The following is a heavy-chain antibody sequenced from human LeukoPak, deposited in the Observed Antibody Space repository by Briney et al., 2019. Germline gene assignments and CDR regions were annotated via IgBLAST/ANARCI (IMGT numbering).Heavy chain of an antibody. D-gene: IGHD6-19*01. Sequence: ASVKVSCKASGYTFTSYGISWVRQAPGQGLEWTGWINPNSGGTNYAQKFQGRVTMTRDTSISTAYMELSRLRSDGTAVYYCARVAGIAVAGTGVYYYFDYWGQGTLVTVSS. V-gene: IGHV1-2*02. J-gene: IGHJ4*02. CDR1: GYTFTSYG. CDR3: ARVAGIAVAGTGVYYYFDY. CDR2: INPNSGGT.